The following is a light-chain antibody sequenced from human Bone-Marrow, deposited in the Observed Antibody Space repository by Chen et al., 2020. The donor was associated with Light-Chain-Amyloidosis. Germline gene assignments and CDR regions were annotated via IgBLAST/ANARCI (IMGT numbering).Light chain of an antibody. CDR3: QKRSNWPPSFT. Sequence: EIVLTQSPATLSLSPGERATHSCRASQSVRSYLAWYKQQPGQAPRLLIYDASNRTTGIPARFSGGGSETVFTLTISSLVPEDFAVYYCQKRSNWPPSFTFGPVTKVDIK. CDR1: QSVRSY. CDR2: DAS. J-gene: IGKJ3*01. V-gene: IGKV3-11*01.